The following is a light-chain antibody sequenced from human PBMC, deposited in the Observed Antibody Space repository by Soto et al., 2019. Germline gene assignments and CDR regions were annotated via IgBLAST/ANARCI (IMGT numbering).Light chain of an antibody. J-gene: IGKJ1*01. CDR1: QSVSSN. Sequence: ELVITQSPATPSVSPGRRATLSCRPSQSVSSNLAWYQQKPGQAPRLLIYGASTRATVIPAGFSGRGAGTEITTTIRNLPSEAFAVNYCQQYHSWPPTFRKGT. CDR3: QQYHSWPPT. V-gene: IGKV3-15*01. CDR2: GAS.